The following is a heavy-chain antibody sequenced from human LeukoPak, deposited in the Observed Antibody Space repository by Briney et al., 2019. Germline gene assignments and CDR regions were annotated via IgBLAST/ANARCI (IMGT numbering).Heavy chain of an antibody. J-gene: IGHJ5*02. D-gene: IGHD2-2*01. CDR3: ATSSNAPGNH. V-gene: IGHV3-7*01. CDR1: GFTFSSYG. CDR2: IKEDGSAQ. Sequence: GRSLRLSCAASGFTFSSYGMHWVRQAPGKGLEWVANIKEDGSAQYYVDSVKGRFTISRDNAKNSLNLQMNSLRAEDTAVYYCATSSNAPGNHWGQGTLVTVSS.